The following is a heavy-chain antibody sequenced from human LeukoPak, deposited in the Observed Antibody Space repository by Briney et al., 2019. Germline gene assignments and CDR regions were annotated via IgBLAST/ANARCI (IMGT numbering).Heavy chain of an antibody. V-gene: IGHV4-30-4*01. CDR1: GGSISSGDYY. Sequence: SQTLSLTCTVSGGSISSGDYYWSWIRQPPGKGLEWIGYIYYSGSTYYNPSLKSRVTISVDTSKNQFSLKLSSVTAADTAVYYCANVLAATITQYYFDYWGQGTLVTVSS. J-gene: IGHJ4*02. CDR3: ANVLAATITQYYFDY. CDR2: IYYSGST. D-gene: IGHD5-12*01.